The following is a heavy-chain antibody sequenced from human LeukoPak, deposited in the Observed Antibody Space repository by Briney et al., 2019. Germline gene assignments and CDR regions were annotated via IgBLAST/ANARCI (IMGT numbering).Heavy chain of an antibody. D-gene: IGHD2-15*01. V-gene: IGHV4-4*02. CDR3: ARQREYCSGARCQKDYFDS. CDR2: IYHSGST. CDR1: GGSINSSYW. Sequence: SETLSLTCAVSGGSINSSYWWSWVRQPPGKGLEWIGEIYHSGSTNYNPSLKSRVTVSVDRSKNQFSLKLTSVTAADTAVYYCARQREYCSGARCQKDYFDSWGQGTLVTVSS. J-gene: IGHJ4*02.